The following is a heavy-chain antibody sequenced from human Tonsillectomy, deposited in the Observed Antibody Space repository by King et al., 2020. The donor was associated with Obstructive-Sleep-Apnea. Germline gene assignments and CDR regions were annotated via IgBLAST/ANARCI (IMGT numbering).Heavy chain of an antibody. CDR1: GGSISSSSYY. CDR3: ARGGDCSGYYLRTPPFDY. V-gene: IGHV4-39*07. D-gene: IGHD3-22*01. CDR2: IYYSGST. J-gene: IGHJ4*02. Sequence: QLQESGPGLVKPSETLSLTCTVSGGSISSSSYYWGWIRQPPGKGLEWIGSIYYSGSTYYNPSLKSRVTISVDTCKNQFSLKLNSVTAADTAVYYCARGGDCSGYYLRTPPFDYWGQGTLVTVSS.